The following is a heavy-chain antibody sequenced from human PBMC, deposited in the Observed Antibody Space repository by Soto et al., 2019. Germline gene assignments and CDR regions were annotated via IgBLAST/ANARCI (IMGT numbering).Heavy chain of an antibody. CDR3: AKDVR. J-gene: IGHJ4*02. CDR1: GFTFSTHW. Sequence: EVQLVDSGGDLVQPGGSLRLSCAASGFTFSTHWMSWVRQAPGKGLEWVANIKEDGSETYYADSVRGRFTISRDNAKNSLYLQMNDLRVEDTALYYCAKDVRWGQGTLVTVSS. CDR2: IKEDGSET. V-gene: IGHV3-7*05.